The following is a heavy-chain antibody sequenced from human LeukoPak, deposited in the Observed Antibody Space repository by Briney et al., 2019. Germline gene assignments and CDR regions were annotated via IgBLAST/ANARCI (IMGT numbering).Heavy chain of an antibody. Sequence: GGSLRLSCAASGYTFSSYAMSWVRQAPGKGLEWVSAISGSGGSTYYADSVKGRFTISRDDSKNTLYLQMNSLRAEDTAVYYCARVLHGPDTAMVTNDAFDIWGQGTMVTVSS. CDR1: GYTFSSYA. CDR2: ISGSGGST. J-gene: IGHJ3*02. D-gene: IGHD5-18*01. V-gene: IGHV3-23*01. CDR3: ARVLHGPDTAMVTNDAFDI.